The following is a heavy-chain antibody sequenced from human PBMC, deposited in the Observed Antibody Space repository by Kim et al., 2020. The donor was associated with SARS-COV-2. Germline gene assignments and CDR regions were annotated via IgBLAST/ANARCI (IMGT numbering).Heavy chain of an antibody. D-gene: IGHD3-9*01. Sequence: GGSLRLSCAASGFTFSSYSMNWVRQAPGKGLEWVSSISSSSSYIYYADSVKGRFTISRDNAKNSLYLQMNSLRAEDTAVYYCARGVTDDILTGYYSAQYWGQGTLVTVSS. J-gene: IGHJ4*02. CDR3: ARGVTDDILTGYYSAQY. V-gene: IGHV3-21*01. CDR2: ISSSSSYI. CDR1: GFTFSSYS.